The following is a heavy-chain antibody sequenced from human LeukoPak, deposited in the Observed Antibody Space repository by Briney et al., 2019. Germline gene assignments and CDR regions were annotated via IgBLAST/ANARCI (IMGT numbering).Heavy chain of an antibody. Sequence: GGSLRLSCAASGFTVSGNFMNWVRQAPGKGLEWVSVIFSGGDTYYADSVKGRFTISRDNAKSSLYLQMDSLRDEDTAVYYCARDGGGTGGTYHHTFDLWGQGTMVTVSS. CDR3: ARDGGGTGGTYHHTFDL. CDR1: GFTVSGNF. CDR2: IFSGGDT. J-gene: IGHJ3*01. V-gene: IGHV3-53*01. D-gene: IGHD1-26*01.